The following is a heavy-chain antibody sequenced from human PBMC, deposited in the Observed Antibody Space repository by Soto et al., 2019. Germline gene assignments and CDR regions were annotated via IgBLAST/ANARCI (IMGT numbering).Heavy chain of an antibody. CDR3: ARHLNWDFDY. CDR1: CVSSGTDSYY. CDR2: IYYSGST. D-gene: IGHD7-27*01. Sequence: PSETLSLTCSVSCVSSGTDSYYWGWLRQPPEKGLEWIGTIYYSGSTYYNPSLKSRVTISVDTSKNQFSLRLSSVTAADTAVYYCARHLNWDFDYWGQG. J-gene: IGHJ4*02. V-gene: IGHV4-39*01.